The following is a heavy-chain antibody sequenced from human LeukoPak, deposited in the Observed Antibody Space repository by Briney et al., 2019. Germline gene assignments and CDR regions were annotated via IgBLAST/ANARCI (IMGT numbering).Heavy chain of an antibody. J-gene: IGHJ1*01. CDR3: ARDLSGSYYGDFQH. Sequence: SETLSLTCTVSGGSISSYYWSWIRQPPGKGLEWIGYIYYSGSTNYNPSLKSRVTISVDKSKNQFSLKLSSVTAADTAVYYCARDLSGSYYGDFQHWGQGTLVTVSS. CDR2: IYYSGST. D-gene: IGHD1-26*01. CDR1: GGSISSYY. V-gene: IGHV4-59*12.